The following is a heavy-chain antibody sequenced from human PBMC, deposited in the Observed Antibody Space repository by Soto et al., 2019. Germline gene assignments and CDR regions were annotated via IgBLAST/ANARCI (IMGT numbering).Heavy chain of an antibody. Sequence: QPVGSLRLSCAASGFTVSSSYMSWVRQAPGKGLEWVSVIYNFGSTYYADSVKGRFTISRDNSKNTLYLQMNSLRAEDTAVYYCARDCPTNYGDACMDVWGQGTTVTVSS. CDR1: GFTVSSSY. D-gene: IGHD4-17*01. CDR2: IYNFGST. V-gene: IGHV3-53*01. J-gene: IGHJ6*02. CDR3: ARDCPTNYGDACMDV.